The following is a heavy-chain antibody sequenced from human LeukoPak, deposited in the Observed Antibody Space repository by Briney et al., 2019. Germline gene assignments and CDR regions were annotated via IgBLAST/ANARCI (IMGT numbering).Heavy chain of an antibody. CDR1: GFTFINYA. V-gene: IGHV3-23*01. Sequence: GGSLRLSCEASGFTFINYAMNWVRQAPEKGLEWVSTVSGPGTTTYYADSVKGRLTVSRDNSKNTVFLQMDSLRAEDTAVYYCATRRSGNYFATFDYWGQGILVTVSS. J-gene: IGHJ4*02. CDR2: VSGPGTTT. CDR3: ATRRSGNYFATFDY. D-gene: IGHD3-22*01.